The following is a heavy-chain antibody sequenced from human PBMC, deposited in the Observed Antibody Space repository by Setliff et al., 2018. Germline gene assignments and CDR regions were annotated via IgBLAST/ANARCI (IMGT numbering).Heavy chain of an antibody. CDR1: GYTFTGYY. CDR3: ARGGGSSSWYDAFDI. CDR2: INPNSGGT. J-gene: IGHJ3*02. D-gene: IGHD6-13*01. Sequence: ASVKVSCKASGYTFTGYYMHWVRQAPGQGLEWMGWINPNSGGTNYAQKFQGRVTMTRDTSISTAYMELSRLRSDDTAVYYCARGGGSSSWYDAFDIWGQGTMVTGSS. V-gene: IGHV1-2*02.